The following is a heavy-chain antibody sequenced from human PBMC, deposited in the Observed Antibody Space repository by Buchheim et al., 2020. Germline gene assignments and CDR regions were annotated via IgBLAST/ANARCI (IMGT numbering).Heavy chain of an antibody. CDR3: ARDISVKWGVIISLAS. CDR1: GYTFTGYY. D-gene: IGHD3-10*01. Sequence: QVQLVQSGAEVKKPGASVKVSCKASGYTFTGYYMHWVRQAPGQGLEWMGWINPNSGGTNYAQTFQGRVTMTRDTSISTASMELSRLRSDDTAVYYCARDISVKWGVIISLASWGQGTL. J-gene: IGHJ4*02. V-gene: IGHV1-2*02. CDR2: INPNSGGT.